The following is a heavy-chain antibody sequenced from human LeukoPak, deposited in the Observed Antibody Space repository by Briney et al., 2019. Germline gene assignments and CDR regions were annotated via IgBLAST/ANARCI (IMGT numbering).Heavy chain of an antibody. CDR3: ARGYDSSAYYPFNY. Sequence: SDTLSLTCTVSGGSLSTHHWGWIRQSPGRGLEWMGYISDSGSTNYNPSLKSRVTISVDTSKNQFSLMLSSVTAADTAVYYCARGYDSSAYYPFNYWGQGTLVTVSS. CDR2: ISDSGST. V-gene: IGHV4-59*11. D-gene: IGHD3-22*01. J-gene: IGHJ4*02. CDR1: GGSLSTHH.